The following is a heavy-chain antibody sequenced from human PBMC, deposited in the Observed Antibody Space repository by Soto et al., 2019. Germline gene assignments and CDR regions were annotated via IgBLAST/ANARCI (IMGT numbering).Heavy chain of an antibody. D-gene: IGHD2-8*01. CDR3: TTTKGRLEPPTNDF. Sequence: EVQLVESGGGLVKPGGSLRLSCAGSGFTFSNAWMSWVRRAPGKGLEWVGGIKSDAYGGAIDYAAPVKGRFTISRDDSKNTLFLQRNNLRAEDTAVYSCTTTKGRLEPPTNDFGGQGTPVIVSS. V-gene: IGHV3-15*01. CDR1: GFTFSNAW. CDR2: IKSDAYGGAI. J-gene: IGHJ4*02.